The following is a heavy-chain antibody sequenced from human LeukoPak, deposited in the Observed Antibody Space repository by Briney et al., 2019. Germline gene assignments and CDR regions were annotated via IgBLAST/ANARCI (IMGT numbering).Heavy chain of an antibody. J-gene: IGHJ5*02. CDR3: ARDSYYDFWRGYDP. V-gene: IGHV4-59*01. CDR1: GGSLSSYY. CDR2: IYYSGNT. D-gene: IGHD3-3*01. Sequence: SETLSLTCTVSGGSLSSYYWSWIRQPPGKGLEWIGYIYYSGNTNYNPSLKSRVTISVDTSKNQFSLKLSSVTAADTAVYYCARDSYYDFWRGYDPWGQGTLVTVSS.